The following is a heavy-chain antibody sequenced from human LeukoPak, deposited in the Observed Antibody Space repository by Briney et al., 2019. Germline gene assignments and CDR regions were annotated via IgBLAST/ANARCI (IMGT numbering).Heavy chain of an antibody. CDR2: IIPIFGTA. J-gene: IGHJ4*02. V-gene: IGHV1-69*05. D-gene: IGHD3-10*01. CDR3: VPGFWDRGAGNY. Sequence: GASVTVSFKASGGTFSSYAISWVRQAPGQGLEWMGGIIPIFGTANYAQKFQGRVTITTDESTSTAYIELSSLRSEDTAVYYCVPGFWDRGAGNYWGQGTPVTVSA. CDR1: GGTFSSYA.